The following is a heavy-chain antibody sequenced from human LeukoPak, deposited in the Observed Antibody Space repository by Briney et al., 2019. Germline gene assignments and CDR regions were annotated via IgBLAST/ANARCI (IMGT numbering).Heavy chain of an antibody. V-gene: IGHV4-59*08. Sequence: SETLSLTCTVSGGSISSYYWSWIRQPPGKGLEWIGYIYYSGSTKYNSSLKSRVTISVDTSKNQFSLKLSSVTAADTAVYYCVRGNYYLDYWGQGALVTVSS. D-gene: IGHD1-7*01. CDR3: VRGNYYLDY. CDR1: GGSISSYY. J-gene: IGHJ4*02. CDR2: IYYSGST.